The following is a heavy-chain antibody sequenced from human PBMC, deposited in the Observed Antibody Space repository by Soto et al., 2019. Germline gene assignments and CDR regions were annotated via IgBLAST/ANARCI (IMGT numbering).Heavy chain of an antibody. CDR3: VRRAAGALLYFDS. J-gene: IGHJ4*02. CDR2: ISASGVNT. CDR1: GFTLSNHA. D-gene: IGHD6-13*01. Sequence: EVPLLESGGGLVQPGGSLRLSCAASGFTLSNHAMYWVRQAPGRGLEWVSTISASGVNTYYADSVRGRFTISRDKSKNTLDMQMNSLRAEDTAVYHCVRRAAGALLYFDSWGQGALVTVSS. V-gene: IGHV3-23*01.